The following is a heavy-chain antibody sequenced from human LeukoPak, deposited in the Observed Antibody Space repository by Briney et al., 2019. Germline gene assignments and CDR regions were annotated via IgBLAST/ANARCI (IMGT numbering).Heavy chain of an antibody. D-gene: IGHD3-16*02. CDR2: IYYSGST. CDR3: ARTGLFDYVWGSYQPFDY. J-gene: IGHJ4*02. V-gene: IGHV4-39*01. CDR1: GGSISSSSYY. Sequence: SETLSLTCTVSGGSISSSSYYWGWIRQPPGKGLEWIGSIYYSGSTYYNPSLKSRVTISVDTSKNQSSLKLSSVTAADTAVYYCARTGLFDYVWGSYQPFDYWGQGTLVTVSS.